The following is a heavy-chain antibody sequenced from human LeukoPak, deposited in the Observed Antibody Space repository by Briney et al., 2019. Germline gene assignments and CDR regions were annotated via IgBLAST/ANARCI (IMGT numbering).Heavy chain of an antibody. CDR3: ARGELAPLLNGAFDI. CDR2: INPSGGST. J-gene: IGHJ3*02. V-gene: IGHV1-46*01. CDR1: GYTFTSYY. D-gene: IGHD1-1*01. Sequence: ASVKVSCKASGYTFTSYYMHWVRQAPGQGLEWVGIINPSGGSTSYAQKFQGRVTMTRDMSTSTVYMELSSLRSEDTAVYYCARGELAPLLNGAFDIWGQGTMVTVSS.